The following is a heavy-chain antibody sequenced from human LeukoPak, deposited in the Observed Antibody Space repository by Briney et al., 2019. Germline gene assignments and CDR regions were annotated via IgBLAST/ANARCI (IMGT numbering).Heavy chain of an antibody. CDR3: VRGDCSSTSCYINV. D-gene: IGHD2-2*02. V-gene: IGHV4-4*07. CDR1: GDSISSHY. J-gene: IGHJ6*04. Sequence: SETLSLTCTVSGDSISSHYWSWIRQPAGKGLEWIGRINTSGSTNYNPSLKSRVTMSGDTSKNQFSLKLRSVTAADTAVYYCVRGDCSSTSCYINVWGKGTTATVSS. CDR2: INTSGST.